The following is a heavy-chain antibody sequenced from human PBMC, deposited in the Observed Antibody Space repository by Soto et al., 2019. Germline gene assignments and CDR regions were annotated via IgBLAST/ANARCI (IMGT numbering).Heavy chain of an antibody. V-gene: IGHV3-23*01. CDR3: AKDVSAMVMKPGDY. D-gene: IGHD5-18*01. CDR1: GFTFSSYA. CDR2: ISGSGGST. J-gene: IGHJ4*02. Sequence: PGGSLRLSCSASGFTFSSYAMSWVRQAPGKGLEWVSAISGSGGSTYYADSVKGRFTISRDNSQNTLYLQMNSLRGEDTAVYYCAKDVSAMVMKPGDYWGQGTLVTVSS.